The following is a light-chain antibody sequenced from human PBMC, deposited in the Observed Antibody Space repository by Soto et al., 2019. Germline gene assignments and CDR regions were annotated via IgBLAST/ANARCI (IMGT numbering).Light chain of an antibody. CDR3: QQYDNTPPYT. CDR1: QSLSSTY. CDR2: GAS. Sequence: EIVLTQSPGTLSLSPGERATLSCRASQSLSSTYLAWYQQHPGQAPRLLIYGASTRATGIPDRFSGSGSGTDFTLTISRLEPEDFAVYYCQQYDNTPPYTFGQGTKLEIK. J-gene: IGKJ2*01. V-gene: IGKV3-20*01.